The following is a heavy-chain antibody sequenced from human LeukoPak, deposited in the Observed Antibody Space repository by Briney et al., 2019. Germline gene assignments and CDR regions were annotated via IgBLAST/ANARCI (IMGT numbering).Heavy chain of an antibody. J-gene: IGHJ6*02. D-gene: IGHD4-17*01. V-gene: IGHV3-48*04. Sequence: PGGSLRLSCAASGFTVSSNYMSWVPQAPGKGLEWVSYISSSSSTIYYADSVKGRFTISRDNAKNSLYLQMNSLRAEDTAVYYCCPLAYGDIPQGWWYYYGMDVWGQGTTVTVSS. CDR1: GFTVSSNY. CDR2: ISSSSSTI. CDR3: CPLAYGDIPQGWWYYYGMDV.